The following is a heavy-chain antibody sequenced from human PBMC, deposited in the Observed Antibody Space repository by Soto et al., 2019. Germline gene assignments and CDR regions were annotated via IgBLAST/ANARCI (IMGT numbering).Heavy chain of an antibody. D-gene: IGHD2-8*01. V-gene: IGHV1-2*04. Sequence: XSVKVSCKASAYSFSDYHVHWVRQAPGQGLEWLGRINPKSGGTSSAQKFQGWVTMTRDTSISTAYMELTRLRSDDTAVYFCARGHSTDCSNGVCSFFYNHEMDVWGQGTTVTASS. CDR1: AYSFSDYH. J-gene: IGHJ6*02. CDR3: ARGHSTDCSNGVCSFFYNHEMDV. CDR2: INPKSGGT.